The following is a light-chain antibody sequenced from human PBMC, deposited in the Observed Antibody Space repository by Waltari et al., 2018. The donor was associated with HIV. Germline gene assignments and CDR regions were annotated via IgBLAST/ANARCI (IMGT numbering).Light chain of an antibody. CDR3: QQRSNWPPAPT. V-gene: IGKV3-11*01. CDR2: DAS. J-gene: IGKJ4*01. CDR1: QSVSTY. Sequence: EIVLTQSPATLYLSPGDRATLSCRASQSVSTYLAWYQQGSGQSPRLLIYDASVRATGIPARFSGSGSGTDFTLTISSLDPEDFAVYYCQQRSNWPPAPTFGGGTKVEIK.